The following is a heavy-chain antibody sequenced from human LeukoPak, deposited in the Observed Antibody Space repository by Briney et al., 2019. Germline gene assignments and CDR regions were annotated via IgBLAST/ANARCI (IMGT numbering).Heavy chain of an antibody. V-gene: IGHV3-7*01. CDR3: ATGTGSYGVPFDY. CDR1: GFPFSSYW. D-gene: IGHD6-19*01. J-gene: IGHJ4*02. CDR2: VKQDGSEK. Sequence: GGSLRLSCQASGFPFSSYWMSWVRQAPGKGLEWVANVKQDGSEKHYVDPVKGRFTISRDDAKNSLYLQMNSLRAEDTAVYYCATGTGSYGVPFDYWGRGTLVTVSS.